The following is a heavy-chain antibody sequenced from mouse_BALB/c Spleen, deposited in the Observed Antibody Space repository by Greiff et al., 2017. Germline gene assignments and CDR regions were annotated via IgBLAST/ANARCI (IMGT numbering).Heavy chain of an antibody. CDR2: ISSGGSYT. CDR1: GFTFSSYS. Sequence: DVMLVESGGGFVQPGGSLKLSCAASGFTFSSYSMSWVRQSPEKRLEWVAEISSGGSYTYYPYTVTGRFTISRDNAKNTLYLDMSSLRSEDTAMYYCARDAHYRHDWYFDVWGAGTTVTVSS. V-gene: IGHV5-9-4*01. J-gene: IGHJ1*01. D-gene: IGHD5-5*01. CDR3: ARDAHYRHDWYFDV.